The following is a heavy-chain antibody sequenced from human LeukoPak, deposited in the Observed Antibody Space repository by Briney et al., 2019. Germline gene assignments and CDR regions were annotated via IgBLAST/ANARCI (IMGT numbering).Heavy chain of an antibody. D-gene: IGHD4-17*01. J-gene: IGHJ5*02. V-gene: IGHV1-2*02. CDR2: INPNSGGT. Sequence: GASVKVSCKASGYTFTSYYMHWVRQAPGQGLEWMGWINPNSGGTNYAQKFQGRVTMTRDTSISTAYMELSRLRSDDTAAYYCAREYGGWFDPWGQGTLVTVSS. CDR1: GYTFTSYY. CDR3: AREYGGWFDP.